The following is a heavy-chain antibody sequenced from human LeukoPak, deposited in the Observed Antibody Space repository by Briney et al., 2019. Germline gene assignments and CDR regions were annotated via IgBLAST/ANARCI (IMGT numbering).Heavy chain of an antibody. CDR2: VSYSGSPSYIPSHSGTS. CDR1: SGSINNYF. Sequence: SSETLSLTCSVSSGSINNYFWTWIRQPPGKGLEWIGSVSYSGSPSYIPSHSGTSNYNPSLKSRVAISVDTANRQFSLNVNSVTAADTAVYYCARGRVVTSVWAAPRPRDNVAWFDSWGQGTLVTVSS. J-gene: IGHJ5*01. D-gene: IGHD2-21*02. CDR3: ARGRVVTSVWAAPRPRDNVAWFDS. V-gene: IGHV4-59*01.